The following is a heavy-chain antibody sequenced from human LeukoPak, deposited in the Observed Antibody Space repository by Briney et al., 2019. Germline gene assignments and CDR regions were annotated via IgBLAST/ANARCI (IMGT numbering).Heavy chain of an antibody. CDR3: ARGALRDFYVLFYMDT. D-gene: IGHD5/OR15-5a*01. CDR2: ISSSGST. V-gene: IGHV4-59*11. Sequence: SATLSLTCTVSGGSISSHYWIWIRQSPEKGLEWIGDISSSGSTGYNPSLRGRVTISVDTSTNRFFLSLSSVTAADTAVYYCARGALRDFYVLFYMDTWGKGTTVTVSS. CDR1: GGSISSHY. J-gene: IGHJ6*03.